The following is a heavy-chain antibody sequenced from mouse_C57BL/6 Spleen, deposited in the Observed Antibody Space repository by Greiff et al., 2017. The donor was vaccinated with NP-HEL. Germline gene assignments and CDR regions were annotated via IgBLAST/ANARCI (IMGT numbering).Heavy chain of an antibody. CDR3: AHYDYDVAY. J-gene: IGHJ3*01. Sequence: QVQLQQSGAELASPGASVKLSCKASGYTFTSYGISWVKQRTGQGLEWIGEIYPRSGNTYYNEKFKGKATLTADKSSSTAYMELRSLTSEDSAVYFCAHYDYDVAYWGQGTLVTVSA. V-gene: IGHV1-81*01. D-gene: IGHD2-4*01. CDR2: IYPRSGNT. CDR1: GYTFTSYG.